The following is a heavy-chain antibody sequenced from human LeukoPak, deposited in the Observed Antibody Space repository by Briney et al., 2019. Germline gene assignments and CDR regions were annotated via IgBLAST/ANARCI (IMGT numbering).Heavy chain of an antibody. J-gene: IGHJ4*02. V-gene: IGHV4-39*01. CDR1: GGSISSSSYY. Sequence: SETLSLTCTVSGGSISSSSYYWGWIRQPPGKGLEWIGSIYYSGSTYYNPSLKSRVTISVDTSKNQFSLKLSSVTAADTAVYYCARHPRAVRGVIIPYYFDYWGQGTLVTVSS. CDR3: ARHPRAVRGVIIPYYFDY. CDR2: IYYSGST. D-gene: IGHD3-10*01.